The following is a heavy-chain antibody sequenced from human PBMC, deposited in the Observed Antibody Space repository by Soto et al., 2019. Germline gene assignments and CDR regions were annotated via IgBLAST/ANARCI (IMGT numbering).Heavy chain of an antibody. CDR1: GDSVSSNSAA. D-gene: IGHD4-4*01. CDR2: TYYRSKWYN. CDR3: ARVVHVNYSWDYYYYYGMDV. V-gene: IGHV6-1*01. Sequence: SQTLSLTCAISGDSVSSNSAAWNWIRQSPSRGLEWLGRTYYRSKWYNDYAVSVKSRITINPDTSKNQFSLQLNSVTPEDTAVYYCARVVHVNYSWDYYYYYGMDVWGQGTTVTVSS. J-gene: IGHJ6*02.